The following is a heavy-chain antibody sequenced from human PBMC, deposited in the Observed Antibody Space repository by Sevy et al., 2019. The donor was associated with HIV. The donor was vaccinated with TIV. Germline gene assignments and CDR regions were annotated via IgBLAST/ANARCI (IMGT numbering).Heavy chain of an antibody. CDR3: AKDRVMDV. CDR1: GFNLGDYA. Sequence: GGSLRLSCSTSGFNLGDYAMSWVRQSPGKGLEWVGFMRSKAFAGTTEYAASVKGRFTISTDDSKASAHLQMNSLRAEDTAVYYCAKDRVMDVWGQGTTVTVSS. CDR2: MRSKAFAGTT. J-gene: IGHJ6*02. V-gene: IGHV3-49*04.